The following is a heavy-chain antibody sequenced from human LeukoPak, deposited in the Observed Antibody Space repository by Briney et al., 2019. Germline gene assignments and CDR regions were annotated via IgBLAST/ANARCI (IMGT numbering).Heavy chain of an antibody. D-gene: IGHD6-13*01. CDR1: GFTFSGYD. Sequence: PGGSLRLSCAASGFTFSGYDMSWVRQAPGEGLEWVSAVSSTSSYMYYADSVKGRFTISRDNAKNSLYLQMNSLRVEDTAVYYCARDGRLGIIAAAGNSYNWFDPWGQGVLVTVSS. J-gene: IGHJ5*02. CDR3: ARDGRLGIIAAAGNSYNWFDP. V-gene: IGHV3-21*01. CDR2: VSSTSSYM.